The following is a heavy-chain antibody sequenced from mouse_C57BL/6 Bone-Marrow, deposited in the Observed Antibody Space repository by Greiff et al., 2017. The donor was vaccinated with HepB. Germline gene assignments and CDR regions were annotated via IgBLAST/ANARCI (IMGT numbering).Heavy chain of an antibody. Sequence: EVKVEESGEGLVKPGGSLKLSCAASGFTFSSYAMSWVRQTPEKRLEWVAYISSGGDYIYYADTVKGRFTISRDNARNTLYLQMSSLKSEDTAMYYCTRDFGGGYYPFAYWGQGTLVTVSA. D-gene: IGHD2-3*01. CDR1: GFTFSSYA. CDR2: ISSGGDYI. V-gene: IGHV5-9-1*02. J-gene: IGHJ3*01. CDR3: TRDFGGGYYPFAY.